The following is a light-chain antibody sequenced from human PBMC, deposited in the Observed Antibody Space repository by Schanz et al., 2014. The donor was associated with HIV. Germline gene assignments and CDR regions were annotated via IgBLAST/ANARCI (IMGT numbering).Light chain of an antibody. J-gene: IGKJ2*02. CDR1: QSVDSW. Sequence: DIQMTQSPSTLSASVGDRVTITCRASQSVDSWLAWYQQKPGKAPKLLIYKASGLQSGVPSRFSGSGSGTEFTLTISSLQPDDLATYYCQHYYSYPWTFGQGTELEIK. V-gene: IGKV1-5*03. CDR3: QHYYSYPWT. CDR2: KAS.